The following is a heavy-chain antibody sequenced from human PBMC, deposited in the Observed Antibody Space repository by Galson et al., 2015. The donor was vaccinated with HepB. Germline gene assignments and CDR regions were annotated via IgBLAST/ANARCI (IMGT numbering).Heavy chain of an antibody. Sequence: TLSLTCTVSGGSISSGSYYWSWIRQPAGKGLEWIGRIYTSGSTNYNPSLKSRVTMSVDTSKNQFSLKLSSVTAADTAVYYCARLDAGATGSFDYWGQGTLVTVSS. D-gene: IGHD5-12*01. CDR1: GGSISSGSYY. V-gene: IGHV4-61*02. J-gene: IGHJ4*02. CDR2: IYTSGST. CDR3: ARLDAGATGSFDY.